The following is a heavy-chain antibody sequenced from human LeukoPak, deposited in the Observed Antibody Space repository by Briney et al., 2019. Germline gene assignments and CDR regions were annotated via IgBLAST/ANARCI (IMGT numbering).Heavy chain of an antibody. J-gene: IGHJ4*02. CDR3: STDRDNSDWQKRFEF. V-gene: IGHV3-7*01. CDR1: GFTFSHYW. Sequence: GGSLRLSCAASGFTFSHYWMTWVRQAPGKGLEWVGNINQDASEMNYVGPVRGRFTISRDNAKNSLHLQMNSLRAEDTAVYYCSTDRDNSDWQKRFEFWGQGTLVTVSS. CDR2: INQDASEM. D-gene: IGHD2-21*02.